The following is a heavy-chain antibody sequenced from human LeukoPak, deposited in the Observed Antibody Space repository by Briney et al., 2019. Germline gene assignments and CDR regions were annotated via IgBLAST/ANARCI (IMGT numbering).Heavy chain of an antibody. D-gene: IGHD3-10*01. Sequence: GGSLRLSCAASGFTFDDYGMSWVRHAPGKGLEWVSGINWNGGSTGYADSVKGRFTISRDNAKNSLYLQMNSLRAEDTALYYCARDIRQGRGVYAFDIWGQGTMVTVSS. CDR3: ARDIRQGRGVYAFDI. CDR2: INWNGGST. V-gene: IGHV3-20*04. J-gene: IGHJ3*02. CDR1: GFTFDDYG.